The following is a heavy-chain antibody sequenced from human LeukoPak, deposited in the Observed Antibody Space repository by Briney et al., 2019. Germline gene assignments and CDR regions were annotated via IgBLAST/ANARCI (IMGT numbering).Heavy chain of an antibody. CDR2: ISGSGGST. J-gene: IGHJ4*02. CDR1: GFTFSSYA. D-gene: IGHD3-22*01. V-gene: IGHV3-23*01. CDR3: AKDPTHYRVWDDYDSTVLSY. Sequence: GGSLRLSCAASGFTFSSYAMSWVRQAPGKGLEWVSAISGSGGSTYYADSVKGRFTISRDNSKNTLYLQMNSLRAADTAVYYCAKDPTHYRVWDDYDSTVLSYWGQGTLVTVSS.